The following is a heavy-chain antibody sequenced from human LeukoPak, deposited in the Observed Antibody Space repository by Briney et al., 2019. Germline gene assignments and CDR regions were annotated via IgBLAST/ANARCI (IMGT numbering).Heavy chain of an antibody. CDR2: ISWNSGSI. CDR3: AKGSDFWSGYYDY. D-gene: IGHD3-3*01. J-gene: IGHJ4*02. V-gene: IGHV3-9*01. Sequence: GGSLRLSCAASGFTFSSYSMNWVRQAPGKGLEWVSGISWNSGSIGYADSVKGRFTISRDNAKNSLYLQMNSLRAEDTALYYCAKGSDFWSGYYDYWGQGTLVTVSS. CDR1: GFTFSSYS.